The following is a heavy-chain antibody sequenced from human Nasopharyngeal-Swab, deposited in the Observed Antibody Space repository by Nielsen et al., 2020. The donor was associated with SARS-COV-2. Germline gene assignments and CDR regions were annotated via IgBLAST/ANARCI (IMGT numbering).Heavy chain of an antibody. CDR2: VRSKGNNYAT. CDR1: GFTFSDSA. V-gene: IGHV3-73*01. D-gene: IGHD2-15*01. Sequence: GESLKISCAASGFTFSDSAIHWVRQASGKGLEWVGRVRSKGNNYATAYSVSVKGRFIIVRDDPTNTAYLQMNSLKTEDTAMYYCTRCGGGCYSGRDYWGQGTLVTVSS. CDR3: TRCGGGCYSGRDY. J-gene: IGHJ4*02.